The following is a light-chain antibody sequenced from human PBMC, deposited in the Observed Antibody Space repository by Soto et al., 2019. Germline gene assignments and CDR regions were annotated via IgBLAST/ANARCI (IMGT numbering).Light chain of an antibody. CDR1: QSVSSSY. CDR3: QQYGSSYMYT. Sequence: EIVLTQSPGTLSLSPGERATLSCRTSQSVSSSYLAWYQQKPGQAPRLLIYGASSRATGIPDRFSGSGSGTDFTHTISRLEPEDFALYYCQQYGSSYMYTFGQGTKLEIK. CDR2: GAS. V-gene: IGKV3-20*01. J-gene: IGKJ2*01.